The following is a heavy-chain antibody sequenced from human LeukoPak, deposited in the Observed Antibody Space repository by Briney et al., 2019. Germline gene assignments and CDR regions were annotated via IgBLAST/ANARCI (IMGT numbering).Heavy chain of an antibody. D-gene: IGHD5-12*01. J-gene: IGHJ4*02. V-gene: IGHV1-58*01. CDR3: SVHPGYSSWTAHRGILDY. CDR1: GFTFSNSA. Sequence: SVKVSCKASGFTFSNSAVQWVRQARGQRLEWIGWIVVDSGNTNYAQKFQERVTITRDMSTSTAFMELSGLRPEDTAVYYCSVHPGYSSWTAHRGILDYWGQGVLVTVSS. CDR2: IVVDSGNT.